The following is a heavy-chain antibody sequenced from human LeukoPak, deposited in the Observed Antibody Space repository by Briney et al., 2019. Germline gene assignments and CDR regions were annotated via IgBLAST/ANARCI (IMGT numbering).Heavy chain of an antibody. V-gene: IGHV3-53*01. D-gene: IGHD3-9*01. J-gene: IGHJ5*02. CDR2: IYSGGSI. CDR3: ARVGYDIRFDP. Sequence: GGSLRLSCAASGFTVSGNYMSWVRQAPGKGLEWVSVIYSGGSIYYADSVKGRFTISRDNSKNTLYLQMNSLRAEDTAVYYCARVGYDIRFDPWGQGILVTVSS. CDR1: GFTVSGNY.